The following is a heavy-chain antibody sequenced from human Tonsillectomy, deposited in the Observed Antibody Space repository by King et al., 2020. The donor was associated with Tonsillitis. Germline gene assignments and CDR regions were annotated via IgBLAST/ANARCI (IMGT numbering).Heavy chain of an antibody. CDR3: ARGAPGQLWGPGGDADAFDI. CDR2: IYYSGST. V-gene: IGHV4-59*01. D-gene: IGHD5-18*01. Sequence: QLQESGPGLVKPSETLSLTCTVSGGSISSYYWSWIRQPPGKGLEWIGYIYYSGSTNYNPSLKSRVTISVDTSKNQFSLKLSSVTAADTAVYYCARGAPGQLWGPGGDADAFDIWGQGTMVTVSS. J-gene: IGHJ3*02. CDR1: GGSISSYY.